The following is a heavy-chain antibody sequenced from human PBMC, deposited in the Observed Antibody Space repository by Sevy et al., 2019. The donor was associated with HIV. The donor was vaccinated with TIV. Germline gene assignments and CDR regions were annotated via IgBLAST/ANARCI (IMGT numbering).Heavy chain of an antibody. CDR3: ARGGQRFDY. Sequence: GGSLRLSCAASGFTFSSYWMSWVRQAPGKGLEWVANIKQDGSERYYLDSVKGRFTISRDNAKNSSYLQMDSLRAEDTAVYYCARGGQRFDYWGQGTLVTVSS. J-gene: IGHJ4*02. CDR1: GFTFSSYW. V-gene: IGHV3-7*01. D-gene: IGHD6-25*01. CDR2: IKQDGSER.